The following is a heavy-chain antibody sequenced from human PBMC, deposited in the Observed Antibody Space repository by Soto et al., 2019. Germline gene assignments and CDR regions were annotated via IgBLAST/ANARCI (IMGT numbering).Heavy chain of an antibody. CDR1: GGSFSGYY. D-gene: IGHD2-15*01. Sequence: SETLSLTCAVYGGSFSGYYWSWIRQPPGKGLEWIGEINHSGSTNYNPSLKGRVTISVDTSKNQFSLKLSSVTAAYTAVYNCARALVVVAIWGKATLVTVSS. CDR3: ARALVVVAI. J-gene: IGHJ4*02. CDR2: INHSGST. V-gene: IGHV4-34*01.